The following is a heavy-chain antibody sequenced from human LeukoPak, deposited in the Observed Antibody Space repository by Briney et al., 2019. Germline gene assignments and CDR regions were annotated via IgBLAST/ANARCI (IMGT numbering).Heavy chain of an antibody. Sequence: GGSLRLSCTASGFSFSNSAMSWVRQAPGKGLEWVSTFTGSGATTFYADSVKGRFTISRDNPKGTLYLQMSNLRVEDTAIYYCAKVGRTMSTVMRLGVRYLEYWGQGTLVTVSS. D-gene: IGHD3-16*01. V-gene: IGHV3-23*01. J-gene: IGHJ4*02. CDR2: FTGSGATT. CDR3: AKVGRTMSTVMRLGVRYLEY. CDR1: GFSFSNSA.